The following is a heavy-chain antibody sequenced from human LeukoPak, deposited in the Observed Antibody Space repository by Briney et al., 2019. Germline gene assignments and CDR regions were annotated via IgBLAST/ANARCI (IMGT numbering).Heavy chain of an antibody. CDR2: INPNSGGT. CDR3: ARDAHYYYYMDV. J-gene: IGHJ6*03. CDR1: GYTFTGDY. V-gene: IGHV1-2*02. Sequence: ASVKVSCKASGYTFTGDYMYWVRQAPGQGLEWMGWINPNSGGTKYAQKFQGRVTMTRDTSISTAYMELSRLRSDDTAVYYCARDAHYYYYMDVWGKGTTVTISS.